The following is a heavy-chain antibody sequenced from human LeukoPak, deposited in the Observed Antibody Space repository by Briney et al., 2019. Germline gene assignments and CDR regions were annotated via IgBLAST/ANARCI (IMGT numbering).Heavy chain of an antibody. Sequence: SETLSLTCAVYGGSFSGYYWSWIRQPPGKGLEWIGEINHSGSTNYNASLKSRVTISVDTSKNQFSLKLSSVTAADTAVYYCARGSLYGSGSPNPPSHWFDLWGQGTLVTLSS. V-gene: IGHV4-34*01. CDR3: ARGSLYGSGSPNPPSHWFDL. CDR1: GGSFSGYY. J-gene: IGHJ5*02. D-gene: IGHD3-10*01. CDR2: INHSGST.